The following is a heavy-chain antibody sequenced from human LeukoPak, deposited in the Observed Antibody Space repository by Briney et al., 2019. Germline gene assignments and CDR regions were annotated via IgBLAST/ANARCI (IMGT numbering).Heavy chain of an antibody. V-gene: IGHV1-2*02. CDR3: ARVEALYHLPTH. D-gene: IGHD6-6*01. CDR2: INPNSGGT. Sequence: ASVKVSCKASGYTFTGYYMHWVRQAPGQGLVWMGWINPNSGGTNYAQKFQGRVTMTRDTSISTAYLELTRLRSDDTAFYYCARVEALYHLPTHWGQGTLVTVSS. J-gene: IGHJ4*02. CDR1: GYTFTGYY.